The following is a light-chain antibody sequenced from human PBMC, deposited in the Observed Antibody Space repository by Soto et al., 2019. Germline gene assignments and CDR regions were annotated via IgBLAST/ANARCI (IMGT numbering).Light chain of an antibody. Sequence: QSALTRPASVSGSPGQSITISCTGTSSGIGGYNFVSWYQQHPGKAPKLIIYEVSGRPSGVSNRFSGSKSGNTASLTISGLQAEDEADYYCCSYAGSTTYVFGTGTKVT. CDR2: EVS. V-gene: IGLV2-23*02. CDR1: SSGIGGYNF. J-gene: IGLJ1*01. CDR3: CSYAGSTTYV.